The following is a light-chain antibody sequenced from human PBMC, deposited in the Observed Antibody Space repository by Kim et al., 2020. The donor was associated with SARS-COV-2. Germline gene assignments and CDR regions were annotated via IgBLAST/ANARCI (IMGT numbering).Light chain of an antibody. CDR3: KQHSSSPAT. CDR2: GAS. CDR1: SSNI. Sequence: SSNILAWAQQKPGQAPRLLMYGASSRATGIPDRFIGSGSGTDFTLTITRLEPEDFAVYNSKQHSSSPATIGQGTKGDIK. J-gene: IGKJ1*01. V-gene: IGKV3-20*01.